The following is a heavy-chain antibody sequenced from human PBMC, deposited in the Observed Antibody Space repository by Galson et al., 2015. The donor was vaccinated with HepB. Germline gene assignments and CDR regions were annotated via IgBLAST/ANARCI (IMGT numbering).Heavy chain of an antibody. CDR2: ISYDGSNK. CDR3: ARDGGCCGSGSPFDY. V-gene: IGHV3-30*04. J-gene: IGHJ4*02. CDR1: GFTFSSYA. D-gene: IGHD3-10*01. Sequence: SLRLSCAASGFTFSSYAMHWVRQAPGKGLEWVAVISYDGSNKYYADSVKGRFTISRDNSKNTLYLQMNSLRAEDTAVYYCARDGGCCGSGSPFDYWGQGTLVTVSS.